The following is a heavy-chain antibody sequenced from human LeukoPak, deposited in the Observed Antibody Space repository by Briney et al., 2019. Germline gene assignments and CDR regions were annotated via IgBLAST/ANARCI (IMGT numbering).Heavy chain of an antibody. CDR2: IIPIFGTA. J-gene: IGHJ6*03. CDR1: GGTFSSYA. CDR3: ARQGYSGYDYGSGVYYYYYMDV. D-gene: IGHD5-12*01. Sequence: GASVKVSCKASGGTFSSYAISWVRQAPGQGLEWMGGIIPIFGTANYAQKFQGRVTITTDESTSTAYMELSSLRSEDTAVYYCARQGYSGYDYGSGVYYYYYMDVWGKGTTVTVSS. V-gene: IGHV1-69*05.